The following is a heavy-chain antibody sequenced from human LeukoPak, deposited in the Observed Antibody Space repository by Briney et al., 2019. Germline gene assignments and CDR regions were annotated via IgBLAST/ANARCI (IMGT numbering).Heavy chain of an antibody. D-gene: IGHD2-21*02. Sequence: SETLSLTCTVSGGSISSSSYYWGWIRQPPGKGLEWIGSIYYSGSAYHNPSLKSRVTISVDTSKNQFSLKLNSVTAADTAVYYCARHAYCGGDCFWFDPWGQGTLVTVSS. CDR2: IYYSGSA. V-gene: IGHV4-39*01. CDR3: ARHAYCGGDCFWFDP. CDR1: GGSISSSSYY. J-gene: IGHJ5*02.